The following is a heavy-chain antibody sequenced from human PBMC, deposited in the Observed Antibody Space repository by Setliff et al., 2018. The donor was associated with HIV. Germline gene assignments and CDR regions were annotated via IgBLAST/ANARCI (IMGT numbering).Heavy chain of an antibody. Sequence: SVKVSCKASGGTLSNYAVSWVRQAPGGGLEWMGEIIPMFHRTQYAQRFQGRVTFTTDESTNIAYMDMSSLRSDDTGIYYCARGRMAAAGMFIPRALDYWGRGTLVTVSS. V-gene: IGHV1-69*05. D-gene: IGHD6-13*01. CDR1: GGTLSNYA. CDR2: IIPMFHRT. J-gene: IGHJ4*03. CDR3: ARGRMAAAGMFIPRALDY.